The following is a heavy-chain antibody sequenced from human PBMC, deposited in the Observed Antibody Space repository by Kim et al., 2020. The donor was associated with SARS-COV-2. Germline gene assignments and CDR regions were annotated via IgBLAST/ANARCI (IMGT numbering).Heavy chain of an antibody. CDR2: INKDGTST. V-gene: IGHV3-74*01. J-gene: IGHJ4*02. Sequence: GGSLRLSCGASGFTFSRYWMHWIRQPAGKGLEWVARINKDGTSTSYVDSVKGRFTISRDNAENTVYLQMESLRTEETALYYCVRSTQGFDYLGRVTLVTVSS. CDR1: GFTFSRYW. D-gene: IGHD1-1*01. CDR3: VRSTQGFDY.